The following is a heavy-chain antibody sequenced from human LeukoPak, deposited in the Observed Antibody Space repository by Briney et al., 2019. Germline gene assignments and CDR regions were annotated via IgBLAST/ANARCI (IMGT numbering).Heavy chain of an antibody. J-gene: IGHJ6*03. D-gene: IGHD3-22*01. CDR1: GGSISSYY. Sequence: SETLSLTCTVSGGSISSYYWSWIRQPAGKGLEWIGRIYTSGSTNYNPSLKSRVTMSVDTSKNQFSLKLSSVTAADTAVYYCARVVIDYFYYYLHMGVWGKGTTVTVSS. CDR3: ARVVIDYFYYYLHMGV. V-gene: IGHV4-4*07. CDR2: IYTSGST.